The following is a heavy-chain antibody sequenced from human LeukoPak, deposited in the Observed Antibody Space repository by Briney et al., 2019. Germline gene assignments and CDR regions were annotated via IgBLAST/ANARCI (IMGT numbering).Heavy chain of an antibody. CDR1: GFTFIDYD. V-gene: IGHV3-69-1*01. CDR3: AREGGYCYGASCRFFDS. J-gene: IGHJ4*02. CDR2: INTRSYI. Sequence: GGSLRLSCAASGFTFIDYDMHWVRQVIGKGLEWVSSINTRSYIYSADSVKGRFTISRDNDKNSVYLKMNSLRAEDTAVYYCAREGGYCYGASCRFFDSWGQGTLLTASS. D-gene: IGHD2-15*01.